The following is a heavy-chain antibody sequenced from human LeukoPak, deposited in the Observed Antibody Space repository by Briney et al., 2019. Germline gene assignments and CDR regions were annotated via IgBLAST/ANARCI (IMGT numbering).Heavy chain of an antibody. CDR1: GFTFSTYS. Sequence: GGSLRLSCAASGFTFSTYSMNWVRQAPGKGLEWVSSISSGSIHIYYADSVQGRFTISKDNAKSSLYLQMNGLRAEDAAIYYCATTPGGDTTGYYPWYFDLWGRGTLVTVSS. CDR2: ISSGSIHI. CDR3: ATTPGGDTTGYYPWYFDL. V-gene: IGHV3-21*01. J-gene: IGHJ2*01. D-gene: IGHD3-22*01.